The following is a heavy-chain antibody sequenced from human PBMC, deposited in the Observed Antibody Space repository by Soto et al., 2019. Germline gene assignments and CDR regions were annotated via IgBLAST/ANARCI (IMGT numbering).Heavy chain of an antibody. CDR3: VRYSGKYQGPIDY. CDR1: GFTFSHYG. CDR2: ISYDGSNK. J-gene: IGHJ4*02. Sequence: QVQLVESGGGVVQPGRSLRLSCAASGFTFSHYGIHWVRQAPGKGLEWLAVISYDGSNKHYADSVKGRFTVSRDNSKNTLYLQMNSLRAEDTAVYFCVRYSGKYQGPIDYWGQGTLVTVPS. V-gene: IGHV3-30*03. D-gene: IGHD2-2*01.